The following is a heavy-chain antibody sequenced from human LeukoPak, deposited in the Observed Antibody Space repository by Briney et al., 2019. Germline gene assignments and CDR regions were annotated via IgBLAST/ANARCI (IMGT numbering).Heavy chain of an antibody. J-gene: IGHJ6*03. CDR3: ARDSFMVRGGYYYYYYYMDV. V-gene: IGHV4-4*07. D-gene: IGHD3-10*01. Sequence: PSETLSLTCTVSGGSISSYYWSWIRQPAGKGLEWIGRIYTSGSTNYNPSLKSRVTMSVDTSKNQFSLKLSSVTAADTAVYYCARDSFMVRGGYYYYYYYMDVRGKGTTVTVSS. CDR2: IYTSGST. CDR1: GGSISSYY.